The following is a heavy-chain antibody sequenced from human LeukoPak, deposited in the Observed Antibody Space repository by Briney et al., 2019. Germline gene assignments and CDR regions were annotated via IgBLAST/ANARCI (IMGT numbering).Heavy chain of an antibody. Sequence: SETLSLTCTVSAASITSYYWSWIRQPAGKGLEWIGRFYNTGTANYNPYFKSRITMSIDTSKNQFSLKLRSVTAADTAVYFCAKETLAAGSNWFDPWGQGILVTVSS. CDR1: AASITSYY. J-gene: IGHJ5*02. D-gene: IGHD6-13*01. CDR2: FYNTGTA. CDR3: AKETLAAGSNWFDP. V-gene: IGHV4-4*07.